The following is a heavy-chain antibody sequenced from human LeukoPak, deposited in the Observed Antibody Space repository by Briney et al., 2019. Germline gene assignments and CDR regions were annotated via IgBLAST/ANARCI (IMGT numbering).Heavy chain of an antibody. D-gene: IGHD3-3*01. J-gene: IGHJ4*02. V-gene: IGHV3-64*02. Sequence: GGSLRLSCAASGLTFSSHAMHWVRQAPGKGLEYVSAIVSNGRNTYYADSVRGRFTISRDNSKDTVYLQMGSLRPEDTAVYYCARGGYYAASDIWGQGALVTVSS. CDR3: ARGGYYAASDI. CDR1: GLTFSSHA. CDR2: IVSNGRNT.